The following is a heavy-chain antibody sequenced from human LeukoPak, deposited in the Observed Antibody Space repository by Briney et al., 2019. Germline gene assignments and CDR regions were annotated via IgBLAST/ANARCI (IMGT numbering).Heavy chain of an antibody. CDR2: ISYDGSNK. D-gene: IGHD3-10*01. V-gene: IGHV3-30-3*01. Sequence: GGSLRLSCAASGFTFSSYAMHWVRQAPGKGREWVAVISYDGSNKYYADSVKGRFTISRDNSKNTLYLQMNSLRADDTAVYPLLCFSPRGWGQGTLVTVSS. J-gene: IGHJ4*02. CDR1: GFTFSSYA. CDR3: LCFSPRG.